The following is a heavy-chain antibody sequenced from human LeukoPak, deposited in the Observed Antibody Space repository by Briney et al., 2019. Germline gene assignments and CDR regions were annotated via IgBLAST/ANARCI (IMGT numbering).Heavy chain of an antibody. V-gene: IGHV3-23*01. J-gene: IGHJ4*02. CDR1: GFPFSSYA. CDR2: ISGSGGST. D-gene: IGHD3-22*01. CDR3: AKDPTEYYDSSGYCYFDY. Sequence: GGSLRLSCAASGFPFSSYAMSWVRQAPGKGLEWVSAISGSGGSTYYADSVKGRFTISRDNSKNTLYLQMNSLRAEDTAVYYCAKDPTEYYDSSGYCYFDYWGQGTLVTVSS.